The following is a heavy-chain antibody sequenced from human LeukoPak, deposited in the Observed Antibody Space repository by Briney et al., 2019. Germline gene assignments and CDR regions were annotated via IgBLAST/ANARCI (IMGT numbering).Heavy chain of an antibody. Sequence: GGSLRLSCAASGFTFSSYAMSWVRQAPGEGLEWVSAIGAGTGNTYYADSVKGRFTISRDNSKNTLYLQMNSLRAEDTALYYCAKDVCTTTNCIYYFDSWGQGILVTVSS. J-gene: IGHJ4*02. CDR3: AKDVCTTTNCIYYFDS. D-gene: IGHD2-2*01. CDR2: IGAGTGNT. V-gene: IGHV3-23*01. CDR1: GFTFSSYA.